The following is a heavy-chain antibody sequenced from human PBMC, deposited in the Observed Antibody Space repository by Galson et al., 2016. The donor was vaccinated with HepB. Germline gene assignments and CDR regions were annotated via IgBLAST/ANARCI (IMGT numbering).Heavy chain of an antibody. J-gene: IGHJ2*01. D-gene: IGHD6-19*01. CDR3: ARGYVWLIAMAGWYFDL. CDR2: TSGSGGTT. V-gene: IGHV3-23*01. Sequence: SLRLSCAASGFNCRLYAMNWVRQAPGKGLEWVSNTSGSGGTTYFADSVEGRFPISRDNSYNTLHVQVHSLRAEDTAVYDCARGYVWLIAMAGWYFDLWGRGTLVTVSS. CDR1: GFNCRLYA.